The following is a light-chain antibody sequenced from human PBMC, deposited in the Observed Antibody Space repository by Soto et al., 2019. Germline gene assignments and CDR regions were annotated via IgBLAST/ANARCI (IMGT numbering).Light chain of an antibody. J-gene: IGLJ1*01. Sequence: QSVLTQPPSASGSPGQSVTIPCTGTSSDVGGYNYVSWYQQHPGKAPKLMIYEVSKRPSGVPDRFSGSKSGNTASLTVSGLQAEDEADYYCSSYPGSNNFGYVFGTGTKVTVL. CDR3: SSYPGSNNFGYV. CDR1: SSDVGGYNY. CDR2: EVS. V-gene: IGLV2-8*01.